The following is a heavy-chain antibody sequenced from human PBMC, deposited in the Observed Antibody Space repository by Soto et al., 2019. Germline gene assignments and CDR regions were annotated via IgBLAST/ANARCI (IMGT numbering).Heavy chain of an antibody. Sequence: GVSLRLSCAASGFTFSSFEMNWVRQAPGKGLDWVSYISTSGGTTHYADSVKGRFTVSRDNTKDSLYLEMNRLRAEDTAVYYWARETMGGAAASDSWGQGTLVTVSS. V-gene: IGHV3-48*03. CDR1: GFTFSSFE. D-gene: IGHD3-16*01. CDR2: ISTSGGTT. CDR3: ARETMGGAAASDS. J-gene: IGHJ4*02.